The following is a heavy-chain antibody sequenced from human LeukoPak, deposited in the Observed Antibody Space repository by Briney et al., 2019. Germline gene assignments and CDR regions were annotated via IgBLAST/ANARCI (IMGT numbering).Heavy chain of an antibody. V-gene: IGHV3-23*01. CDR3: AKDMVTLAFDI. Sequence: GGSLRVSCAASGFTFSTYAMSWVRQAPGKGLEWVSHISGSSTNTYYADSVKGRFTISRDNSKNTLYLQMNSLRAEDTAVYYCAKDMVTLAFDIWGQGTMVTVSS. D-gene: IGHD2-21*02. CDR2: ISGSSTNT. CDR1: GFTFSTYA. J-gene: IGHJ3*02.